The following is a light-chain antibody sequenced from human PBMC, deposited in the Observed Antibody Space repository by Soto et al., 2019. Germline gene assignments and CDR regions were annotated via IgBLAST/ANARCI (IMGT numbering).Light chain of an antibody. J-gene: IGLJ1*01. CDR2: EVS. V-gene: IGLV2-14*01. Sequence: QSALTQPASVSGSPGQSITISCTGTSSDVGCYNHVSWYQHHPGKAPKLIISEVSNRPSGVSNRFSGSKSGYTASLTISGLQAEDEADYYCNSHTSGDFRVFGTGTKLTVL. CDR1: SSDVGCYNH. CDR3: NSHTSGDFRV.